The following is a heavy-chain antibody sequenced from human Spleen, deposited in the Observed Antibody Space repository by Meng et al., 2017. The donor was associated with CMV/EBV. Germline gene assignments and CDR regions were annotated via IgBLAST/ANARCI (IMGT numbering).Heavy chain of an antibody. V-gene: IGHV3-30-3*01. CDR2: ISYDGSNK. J-gene: IGHJ6*02. Sequence: GGSLKISCAASGFTFSSYAMHWVRQAPGKGLEWVAVISYDGSNKYYADSVKGRFTISRDNSKNTLYLQMNSLRAEDTAVYYCARDRVPMVRGVIITPYYYYGMDVWGQGTTVTVSS. CDR1: GFTFSSYA. CDR3: ARDRVPMVRGVIITPYYYYGMDV. D-gene: IGHD3-10*01.